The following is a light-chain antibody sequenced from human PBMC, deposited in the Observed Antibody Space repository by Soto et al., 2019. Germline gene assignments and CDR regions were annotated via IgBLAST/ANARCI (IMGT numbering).Light chain of an antibody. CDR3: AARDDSLNVVL. J-gene: IGLJ2*01. CDR1: SSNIGNNA. Sequence: QSVLTQPPSVSEAPRQRVTISCSGSSSNIGNNAVNWYQQLPGKAPKLLIYYDELLPSGVSDRFSGSKSGTTASLAISGLQSEDEADYYCAARDDSLNVVLFGVGTKLTVL. CDR2: YDE. V-gene: IGLV1-36*01.